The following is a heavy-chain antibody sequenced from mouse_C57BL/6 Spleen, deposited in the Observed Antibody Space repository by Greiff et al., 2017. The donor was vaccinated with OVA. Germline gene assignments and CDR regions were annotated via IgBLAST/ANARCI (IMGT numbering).Heavy chain of an antibody. Sequence: VKVEESGPGLVQPSQSLSITCTVSGFSLTSYGVHWVRQSPGKGLEWLGVIWRGGSTDYNAAFMSRLSITKDNSKSQVFFKMNSLQADDTAIYYCAKKGGYYGNYDAMDYWGQGTSVTVSS. V-gene: IGHV2-5*01. CDR1: GFSLTSYG. D-gene: IGHD2-1*01. CDR2: IWRGGST. CDR3: AKKGGYYGNYDAMDY. J-gene: IGHJ4*01.